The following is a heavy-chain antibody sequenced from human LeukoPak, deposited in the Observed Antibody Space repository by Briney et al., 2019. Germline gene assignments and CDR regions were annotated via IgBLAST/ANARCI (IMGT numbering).Heavy chain of an antibody. D-gene: IGHD2-2*01. J-gene: IGHJ5*02. V-gene: IGHV4-59*01. Sequence: SETLSLTCTDSGGFISPYYWSWIRQSPGKELEWIGCIYYSGTTNYNPSLKSRVTISADTSKSQFSLKLTSVIAADTAVYYCATASMRGYFDPWRQGTLVTVSS. CDR2: IYYSGTT. CDR1: GGFISPYY. CDR3: ATASMRGYFDP.